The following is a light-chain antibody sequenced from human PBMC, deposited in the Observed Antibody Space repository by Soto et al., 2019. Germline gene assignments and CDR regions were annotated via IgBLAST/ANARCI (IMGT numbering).Light chain of an antibody. CDR3: QQYNSYSWT. J-gene: IGKJ1*01. CDR2: ASS. CDR1: QSVSIY. V-gene: IGKV1-5*01. Sequence: IQMTMSAAALSSSIRDRVTITWXTSQSVSIYVNWYQQKPGKAPILLIYASSSLQSGVPSRFSGSGSGTEFTLTISSLQPDDFATYYCQQYNSYSWTFGQGTKVDIK.